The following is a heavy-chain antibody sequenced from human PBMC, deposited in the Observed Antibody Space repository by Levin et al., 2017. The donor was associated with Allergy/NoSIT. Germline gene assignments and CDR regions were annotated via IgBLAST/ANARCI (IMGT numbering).Heavy chain of an antibody. CDR3: ARVGVATATRGGYRDY. CDR1: GFTFSSYA. CDR2: ISYDDRNK. Sequence: GGSLRLSCPASGFTFSSYAFHWVRQAPGKGLEWVSVISYDDRNKFFADFVKGRFTISRENSKNRLFREMNILTSADTAVYYCARVGVATATRGGYRDYGGQGDLVTVST. V-gene: IGHV3-30*04. D-gene: IGHD2-21*02. J-gene: IGHJ4*02.